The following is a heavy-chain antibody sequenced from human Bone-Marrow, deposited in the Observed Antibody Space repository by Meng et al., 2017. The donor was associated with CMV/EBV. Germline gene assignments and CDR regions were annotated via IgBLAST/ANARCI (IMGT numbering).Heavy chain of an antibody. D-gene: IGHD2-21*01. Sequence: FGGTFSSYAISWVRQAPGQGVGGMGGIIPIFGTTNYAQKFQGRVTITTGESTSTAYMELSSLRSEDTAVYYCARGESYCGGDCYWVNWGQGTLVTVSS. CDR2: IIPIFGTT. CDR1: GGTFSSYA. J-gene: IGHJ4*02. V-gene: IGHV1-69*05. CDR3: ARGESYCGGDCYWVN.